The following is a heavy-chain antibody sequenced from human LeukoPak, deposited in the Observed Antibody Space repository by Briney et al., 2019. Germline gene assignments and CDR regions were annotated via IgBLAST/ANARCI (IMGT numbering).Heavy chain of an antibody. D-gene: IGHD2-21*02. CDR1: GLTFSSYA. Sequence: GGSLRLSCAASGLTFSSYAMSWVRQAPGKGLEWVSAISGSGGSTYYADSVKGRFTISRDNSKNTLYLQMNSLRAEDTAVYYCATRGVTATYYFDYWGQGTLVTVSS. CDR2: ISGSGGST. CDR3: ATRGVTATYYFDY. J-gene: IGHJ4*02. V-gene: IGHV3-23*01.